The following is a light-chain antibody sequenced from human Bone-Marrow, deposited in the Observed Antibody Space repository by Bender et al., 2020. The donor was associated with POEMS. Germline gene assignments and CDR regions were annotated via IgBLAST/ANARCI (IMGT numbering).Light chain of an antibody. CDR2: DVY. Sequence: QSALTQPRSVSGSPGQSVTISCTGTSSDVGGYGYVSWYQHHPGNAPTLIVYDVYNRPSGVSYRFSGSKSGNTASLTISGLQADDEWDYYCSSYITSGAWVFGGGTKVTVL. J-gene: IGLJ3*02. CDR1: SSDVGGYGY. CDR3: SSYITSGAWV. V-gene: IGLV2-11*01.